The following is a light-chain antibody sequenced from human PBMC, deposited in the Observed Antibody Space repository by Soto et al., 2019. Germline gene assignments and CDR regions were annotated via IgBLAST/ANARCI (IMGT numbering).Light chain of an antibody. CDR1: SSDVGGYIY. CDR2: DVT. V-gene: IGLV2-14*01. CDR3: SSYKTRSSYV. J-gene: IGLJ1*01. Sequence: QSALTQPASVSGSPGQSITISCTGTSSDVGGYIYVSWYQQHPGKAPKLMIYDVTSRPSGVSYRSSGSKSGNTASLTISGLQDEEEADYYCSSYKTRSSYVFGTGTKVTV.